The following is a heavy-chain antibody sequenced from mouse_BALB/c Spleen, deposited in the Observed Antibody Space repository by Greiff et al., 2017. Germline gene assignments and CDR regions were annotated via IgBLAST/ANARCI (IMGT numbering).Heavy chain of an antibody. D-gene: IGHD4-1*01. CDR2: ISSGGSYT. CDR1: GFTFSSYA. Sequence: EVKLMESGGGLVKPGGSLKLSCAASGFTFSSYAMSWVRQTPEKRLEWVATISSGGSYTYYPDSVKGRFTISRDNAKNTLYLQMSSLRSEDTAMYYCARPWEGFAYWGQGTLVTVSA. J-gene: IGHJ3*01. CDR3: ARPWEGFAY. V-gene: IGHV5-9-3*01.